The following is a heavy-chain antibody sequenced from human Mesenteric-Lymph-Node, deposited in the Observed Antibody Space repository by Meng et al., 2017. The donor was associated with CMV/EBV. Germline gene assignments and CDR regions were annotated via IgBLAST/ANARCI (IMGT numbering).Heavy chain of an antibody. Sequence: SETLSLTCTVSGGSISSYYWSWIRQPPGKGLEWIGYIYYSGNTNYNPSLTSRVTISVDTSKNQFSLKLSSVTAADTAVYYCARARRRVTIFGVVIRDAFDIWGQGTMVTVSS. CDR3: ARARRRVTIFGVVIRDAFDI. V-gene: IGHV4-59*12. CDR2: IYYSGNT. D-gene: IGHD3-3*01. CDR1: GGSISSYY. J-gene: IGHJ3*02.